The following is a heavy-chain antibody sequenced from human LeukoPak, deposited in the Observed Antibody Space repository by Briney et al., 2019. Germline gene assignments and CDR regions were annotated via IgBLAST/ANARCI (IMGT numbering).Heavy chain of an antibody. V-gene: IGHV4-4*02. CDR2: IYHSGST. CDR1: GGSISSSNW. J-gene: IGHJ4*02. D-gene: IGHD3-9*01. CDR3: ARARYDILTGYSPSYYFDY. Sequence: ASGTLSLTCAVSGGSISSSNWWSWARQPPGKGLEWIGEIYHSGSTNYNPSLKSRVTISVDKSKNQFSLKLSSVTAADTAVYYCARARYDILTGYSPSYYFDYWGQGTLVTVSS.